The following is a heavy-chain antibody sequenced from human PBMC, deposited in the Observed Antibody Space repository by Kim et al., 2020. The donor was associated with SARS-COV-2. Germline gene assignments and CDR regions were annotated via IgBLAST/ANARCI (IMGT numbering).Heavy chain of an antibody. J-gene: IGHJ4*02. Sequence: HYADYVKGRFNISRDKSKYTVYLQMNSLRVEDTALYYCARDSVDSGSYLDYWGQGTPVTVSS. CDR3: ARDSVDSGSYLDY. V-gene: IGHV3-30*01. D-gene: IGHD3-10*01.